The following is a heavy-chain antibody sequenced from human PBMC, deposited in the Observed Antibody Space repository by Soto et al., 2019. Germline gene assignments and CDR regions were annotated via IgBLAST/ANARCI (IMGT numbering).Heavy chain of an antibody. D-gene: IGHD2-2*01. V-gene: IGHV4-34*01. CDR3: ASGGPAADYFDY. CDR2: INHSGST. CDR1: GGSFSGYY. J-gene: IGHJ4*02. Sequence: QVQLQQWGAGLLKPSETLSLTCAVYGGSFSGYYWSWIRQPPGKGLEWIGEINHSGSTNYNPSLKSRVTISVDTSKNQFSLQLSSVPAADTAVYYCASGGPAADYFDYWGQGTLVTVSS.